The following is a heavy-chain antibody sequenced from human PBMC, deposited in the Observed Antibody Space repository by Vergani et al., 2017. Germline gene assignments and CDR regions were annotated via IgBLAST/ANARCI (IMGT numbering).Heavy chain of an antibody. CDR1: GGTFNSYT. J-gene: IGHJ6*02. CDR2: IIPILDIS. CDR3: ARDQRCSSTSCRRYYYGMDV. D-gene: IGHD2-2*01. Sequence: QVQLVQSGAEVKKPGSSVKVSCKAFGGTFNSYTISWVRQAPGHGLEWMGRIIPILDISNYAQKFQGRVTITADKSTSTAYMELSSLRSEDTAVYYCARDQRCSSTSCRRYYYGMDVWGQGTTVTVSS. V-gene: IGHV1-69*08.